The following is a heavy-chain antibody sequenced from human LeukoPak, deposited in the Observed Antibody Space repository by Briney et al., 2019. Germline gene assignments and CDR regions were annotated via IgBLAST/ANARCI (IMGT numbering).Heavy chain of an antibody. Sequence: GGSLRLSCAASGFTFDDYAMHWVRQAPGKGLEWVSGISWNSGSIGYADSVKGRFTISRDNSKNTLYLQMNSLRAEDTAVYYCARDHCSGGSCSEGAFDIWGQGTMVTVSS. J-gene: IGHJ3*02. CDR1: GFTFDDYA. V-gene: IGHV3-9*01. CDR3: ARDHCSGGSCSEGAFDI. CDR2: ISWNSGSI. D-gene: IGHD2-15*01.